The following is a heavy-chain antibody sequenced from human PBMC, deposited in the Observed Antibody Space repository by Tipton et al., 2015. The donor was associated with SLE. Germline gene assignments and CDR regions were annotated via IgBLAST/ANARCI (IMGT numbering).Heavy chain of an antibody. CDR3: ASLCYCTNDVCYPDY. CDR1: GGSISSHY. J-gene: IGHJ4*02. Sequence: LRLSCTVSGGSISSHYWSWIRQPPGKGLEWIGYIYYSGSTNYNPSLKSRVTISVDTSKNQFSLKLSSVTAADTAVYYCASLCYCTNDVCYPDYWGQGTLVTVSS. D-gene: IGHD2-8*01. V-gene: IGHV4-59*11. CDR2: IYYSGST.